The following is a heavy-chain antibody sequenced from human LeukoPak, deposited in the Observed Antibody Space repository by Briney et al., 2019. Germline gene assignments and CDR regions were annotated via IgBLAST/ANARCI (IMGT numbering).Heavy chain of an antibody. Sequence: SETLSLTCTVCGGSISSSSYYWRWIRQPPGKGLEWIGSIYYSGSTYYNPSLKSRVTISVDTSKNQFSLKLSSVTAADTAVYYCARHWDSSGYPDPSWFDPWGQGTLVTVSS. V-gene: IGHV4-39*01. D-gene: IGHD3-22*01. CDR1: GGSISSSSYY. CDR2: IYYSGST. CDR3: ARHWDSSGYPDPSWFDP. J-gene: IGHJ5*02.